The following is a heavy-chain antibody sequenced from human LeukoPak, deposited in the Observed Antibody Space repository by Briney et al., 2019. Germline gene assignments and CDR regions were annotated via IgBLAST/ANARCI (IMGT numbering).Heavy chain of an antibody. CDR3: AETTPPTY. CDR1: GFTFSSYG. J-gene: IGHJ4*02. Sequence: GGSLRLSCAASGFTFSSYGMSWVRQAPGKGLEWVSVIYSGGTTYYADPVKGRFTISRDNSKNTVYLQMNSLRVEDTAVYYCAETTPPTYWGQGTLVTVSS. V-gene: IGHV3-66*01. CDR2: IYSGGTT. D-gene: IGHD1-1*01.